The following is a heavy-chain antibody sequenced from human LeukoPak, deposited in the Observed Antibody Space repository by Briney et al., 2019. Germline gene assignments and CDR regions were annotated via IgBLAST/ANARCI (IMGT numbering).Heavy chain of an antibody. Sequence: ASVKVSCKASGYTFTGYYMHWVRQAPGQGLEWMGWINPNSGGTNYAQKFQGRVTMTRDTSISTAYMELSRLRSDDTAVYYCASGRTYCGGDCLPSEAFDIWGQGTMVTVSS. D-gene: IGHD2-21*01. J-gene: IGHJ3*02. CDR1: GYTFTGYY. V-gene: IGHV1-2*02. CDR2: INPNSGGT. CDR3: ASGRTYCGGDCLPSEAFDI.